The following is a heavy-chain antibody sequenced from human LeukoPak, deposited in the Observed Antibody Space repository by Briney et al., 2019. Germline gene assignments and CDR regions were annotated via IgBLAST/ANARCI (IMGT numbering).Heavy chain of an antibody. D-gene: IGHD6-19*01. CDR1: GFTFRGYW. Sequence: GGSLRLSCVPSGFTFRGYWMHWVRQAPGKGLVWVSRINGDGNSTSYADSVKGRFTISRDNAKNTLYLQMNSLRAEDTAVYYCARALAVGGTGGHYWGQGTLVTVSS. V-gene: IGHV3-74*01. CDR3: ARALAVGGTGGHY. CDR2: INGDGNST. J-gene: IGHJ4*02.